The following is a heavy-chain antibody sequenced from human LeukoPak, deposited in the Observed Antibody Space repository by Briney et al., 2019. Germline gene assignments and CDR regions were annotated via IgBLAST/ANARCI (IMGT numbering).Heavy chain of an antibody. J-gene: IGHJ4*02. CDR2: ISSSSITR. CDR3: ARALRAYYFDD. CDR1: GFTFSTCN. Sequence: PGGSLRLSCAASGFTFSTCNMNWVRQAPGKGLEWVSYISSSSITRYYADSVKGRFTISRDNAKSSLFLQLNSLRAEDTAVYYCARALRAYYFDDWGQGTLVTVSS. V-gene: IGHV3-48*01. D-gene: IGHD2-21*01.